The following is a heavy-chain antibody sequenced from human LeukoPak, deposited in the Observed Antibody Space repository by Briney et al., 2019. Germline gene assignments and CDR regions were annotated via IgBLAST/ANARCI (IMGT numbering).Heavy chain of an antibody. CDR2: IRSDGSDT. Sequence: GGSLRLSCAASGFTFSDTWMHWVRQAPGEGLVWVSRIRSDGSDTRYAESVKGRFTISRDNAKNSLYLQMNSLRAEDTAVYYCARAPGYDILTGYLFFYYYMDVWGKGTTVTVSS. D-gene: IGHD3-9*01. CDR3: ARAPGYDILTGYLFFYYYMDV. J-gene: IGHJ6*03. V-gene: IGHV3-74*01. CDR1: GFTFSDTW.